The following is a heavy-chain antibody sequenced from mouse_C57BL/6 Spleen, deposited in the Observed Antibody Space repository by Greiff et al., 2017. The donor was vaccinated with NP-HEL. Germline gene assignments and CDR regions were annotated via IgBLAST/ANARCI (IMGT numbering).Heavy chain of an antibody. J-gene: IGHJ3*01. V-gene: IGHV1-72*01. CDR3: ARSIYYDYDAWFAY. CDR2: IDPNSGGT. CDR1: GYTFTSYW. D-gene: IGHD2-4*01. Sequence: QVQLQQPGAELVKPGASVKLSCKASGYTFTSYWMHWVKQRPGRGLEWIGRIDPNSGGTKYNEKFKSKATLTVDKPSSTAYMQLSSLTSEYSAVYYCARSIYYDYDAWFAYWGQGTLVTVSA.